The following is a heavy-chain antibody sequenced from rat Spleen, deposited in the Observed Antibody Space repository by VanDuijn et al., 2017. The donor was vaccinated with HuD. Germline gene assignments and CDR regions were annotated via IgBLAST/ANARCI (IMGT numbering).Heavy chain of an antibody. V-gene: IGHV2-43*01. Sequence: QVQLKESGPGLVQPSQTLSLTCTVSGFSLTTYHVSWLRQPPGKGLEWMGVVWSGGSTAYNSLLESRLSITRDTSKSQVFLKMNSLQIEDTATYYCARDGVGDWYFDFWGPGTMVTVSS. CDR1: GFSLTTYH. CDR2: VWSGGST. D-gene: IGHD4-3*01. CDR3: ARDGVGDWYFDF. J-gene: IGHJ1*01.